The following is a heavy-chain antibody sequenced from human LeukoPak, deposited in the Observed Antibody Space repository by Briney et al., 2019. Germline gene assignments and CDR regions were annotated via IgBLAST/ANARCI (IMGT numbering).Heavy chain of an antibody. CDR2: IYYSGST. D-gene: IGHD4-17*01. V-gene: IGHV4-59*01. CDR3: ARDEHGDFQGFDY. J-gene: IGHJ4*02. CDR1: GGSISSYY. Sequence: SETLSLTCTVSGGSISSYYWSWIRQPPGKGLEWIGYIYYSGSTNYNPSLKSRVTISVDTSKNQFSLKLSSVTAADTAVYYCARDEHGDFQGFDYWGQGTRVTVSS.